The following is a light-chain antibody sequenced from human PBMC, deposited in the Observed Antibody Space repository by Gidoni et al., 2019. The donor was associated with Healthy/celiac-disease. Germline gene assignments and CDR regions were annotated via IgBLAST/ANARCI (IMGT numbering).Light chain of an antibody. CDR3: SSYTSSSTPWV. J-gene: IGLJ3*02. CDR2: DVS. Sequence: QSALTQPASVSGSPAQSITIPCTGASSDVGGYNYVPWYQQHPGKAPKLLIYDVSNRPSGVSNRFSGSKSGNTASLTISGLQAEDEADYYCSSYTSSSTPWVFGGGTKLTVL. CDR1: SSDVGGYNY. V-gene: IGLV2-14*01.